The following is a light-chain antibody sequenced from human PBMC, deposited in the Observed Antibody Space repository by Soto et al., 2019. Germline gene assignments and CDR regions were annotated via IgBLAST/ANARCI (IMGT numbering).Light chain of an antibody. J-gene: IGLJ1*01. CDR3: SSYTTSSTPSYV. Sequence: QSAVTQPASLSGSPGQSITISFTGTSSDVGTYSYVSCYQHHPGKAPKLIIYEVSNRPSGVSSRFSGSNSDNTASLTISGLLADDEADYYCSSYTTSSTPSYVFGTGTKVTVL. V-gene: IGLV2-14*01. CDR2: EVS. CDR1: SSDVGTYSY.